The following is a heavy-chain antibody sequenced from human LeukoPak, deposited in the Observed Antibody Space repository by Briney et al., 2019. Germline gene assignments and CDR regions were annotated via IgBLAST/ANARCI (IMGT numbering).Heavy chain of an antibody. J-gene: IGHJ3*02. V-gene: IGHV3-23*01. CDR2: ISGSGGST. D-gene: IGHD3-22*01. Sequence: GGTLRLSCAASGFTFSSYAMSWVRQAPGKGLEWVSAISGSGGSTYYADSVKGRFTISRDNSKNTLYLQMNSLRAEDTAVYYCAKSFSTYYYDSSGYLGDAFDIWGQGTMVTVSS. CDR3: AKSFSTYYYDSSGYLGDAFDI. CDR1: GFTFSSYA.